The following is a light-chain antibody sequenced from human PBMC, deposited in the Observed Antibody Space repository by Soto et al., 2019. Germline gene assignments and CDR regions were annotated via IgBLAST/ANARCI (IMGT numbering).Light chain of an antibody. Sequence: EIVMTQSPATLSVSPGERATLSCRASQSVSSNLAWYQQKPGQAPRLLFYGASTRATGIPARFSGSGSGTEFTLTISSLQSEDFAVYYCQQYNNWPHLFTFGPGTKVDIK. J-gene: IGKJ3*01. CDR1: QSVSSN. CDR3: QQYNNWPHLFT. CDR2: GAS. V-gene: IGKV3-15*01.